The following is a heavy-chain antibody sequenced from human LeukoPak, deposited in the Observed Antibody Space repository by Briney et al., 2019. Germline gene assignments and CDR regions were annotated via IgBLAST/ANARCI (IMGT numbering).Heavy chain of an antibody. Sequence: GGSLRLSCAASGFTFGSYWMSWVRQAPGKGLEWVANIKQDGSEKYYVDSVKGRFAISRDSARNSLYLQMNSLRAEDTAVYYCARDGATRTKKYYFDYWGQGTLVTVSS. CDR1: GFTFGSYW. D-gene: IGHD4-17*01. V-gene: IGHV3-7*01. CDR2: IKQDGSEK. J-gene: IGHJ4*02. CDR3: ARDGATRTKKYYFDY.